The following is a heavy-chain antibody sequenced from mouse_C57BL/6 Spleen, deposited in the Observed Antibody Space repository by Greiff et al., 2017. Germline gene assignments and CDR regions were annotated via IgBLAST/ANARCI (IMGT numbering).Heavy chain of an antibody. CDR2: ISGGGGHT. J-gene: IGHJ4*01. Sequence: EVKLVESGGGLVKPGGSLKLSCAASGFTFSSYTMSWVRQTPEKRLEWVATISGGGGHTYYPDSVKGRFTISRDNAKNTLYLQMSSLRSEDTALYYCARPAPLFYYAMDYWGQGTSVTVSS. CDR3: ARPAPLFYYAMDY. CDR1: GFTFSSYT. V-gene: IGHV5-9*01.